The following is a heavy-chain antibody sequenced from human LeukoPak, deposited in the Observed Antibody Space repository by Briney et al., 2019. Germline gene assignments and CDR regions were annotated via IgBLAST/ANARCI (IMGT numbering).Heavy chain of an antibody. D-gene: IGHD6-19*01. CDR1: GYTFTSYG. J-gene: IGHJ4*02. V-gene: IGHV1-18*01. Sequence: GASVKVSCKASGYTFTSYGISWVRQAPGQGLEWMGWISAYNGNTNYAQKLQGRVTMTTDTSTSTAYMELRSLRSDDTAVYYCARHFGGMAAGILDYFDYWGQGTLVTVSS. CDR3: ARHFGGMAAGILDYFDY. CDR2: ISAYNGNT.